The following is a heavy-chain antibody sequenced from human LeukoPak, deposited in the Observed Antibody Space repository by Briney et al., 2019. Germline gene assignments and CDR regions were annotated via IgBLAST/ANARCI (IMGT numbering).Heavy chain of an antibody. CDR3: AIDYGGNSGWFDP. V-gene: IGHV1-8*03. CDR1: GYPFTSYD. Sequence: ASVKVSCKASGYPFTSYDINWVRQATGQGFEWIGWMNPNSGNTGYAQKFQGRVTITRNTAISTAYMELSSLRSEDTAIYYCAIDYGGNSGWFDPWGQGTLVTVSS. CDR2: MNPNSGNT. J-gene: IGHJ5*02. D-gene: IGHD4-23*01.